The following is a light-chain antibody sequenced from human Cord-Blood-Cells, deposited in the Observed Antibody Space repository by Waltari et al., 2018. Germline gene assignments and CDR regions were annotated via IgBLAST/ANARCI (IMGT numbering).Light chain of an antibody. CDR3: CSYAGSSTWV. J-gene: IGLJ3*02. CDR1: SIDVGSYNL. CDR2: EGS. Sequence: QSALTQPASVSGSPGQSITISCTGTSIDVGSYNLVSWYQQHPVKAPKLMIYEGSKRPSGVSNRFSGSESGNPASLTITGLQAEDEADYYCCSYAGSSTWVFGGGTKLTVL. V-gene: IGLV2-23*01.